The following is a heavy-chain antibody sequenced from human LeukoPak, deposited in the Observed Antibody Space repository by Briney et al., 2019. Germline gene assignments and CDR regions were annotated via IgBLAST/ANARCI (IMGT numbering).Heavy chain of an antibody. Sequence: SGTLFLTCTVSGCSISSSSYYWGRDPPPPGEGLGGVGGNDHSGSTNYNPSLKSRVTISVDTSKNQFSLKVSSVTAADTAVYYCARGGCSSTSCLYKYYGMDVWGKGTTVTVSS. J-gene: IGHJ6*04. V-gene: IGHV4-39*07. CDR2: NDHSGST. CDR1: GCSISSSSYY. CDR3: ARGGCSSTSCLYKYYGMDV. D-gene: IGHD2-2*01.